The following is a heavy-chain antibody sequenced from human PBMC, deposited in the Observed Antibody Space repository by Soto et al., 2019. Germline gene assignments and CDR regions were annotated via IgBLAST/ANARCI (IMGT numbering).Heavy chain of an antibody. D-gene: IGHD2-15*01. V-gene: IGHV5-10-1*03. CDR1: GCSFASQW. CDR2: SDLSESYT. CDR3: ATQVLTTYYFGY. Sequence: EVQLVQSGAEVKKSGESLRISCKGSGCSFASQWISWVRPVPGKGQEWMGRSDLSESYTTYNPSFQGDVTFSADKSITTAYLQWRSLEASDTAIYYCATQVLTTYYFGYWGQGTLVTVSS. J-gene: IGHJ4*02.